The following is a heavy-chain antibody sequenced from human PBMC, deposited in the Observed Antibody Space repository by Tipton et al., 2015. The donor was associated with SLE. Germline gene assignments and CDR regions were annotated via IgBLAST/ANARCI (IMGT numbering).Heavy chain of an antibody. CDR1: GFTFSSYW. J-gene: IGHJ4*02. Sequence: SLRLSCAASGFTFSSYWMSWVRQAPGKGLEWVANIKQDGSEKYYVDSVKGRFTISRDNAKNLLYLQMNSLRAEDTAVYYCAVSIAARHAFDYWGQGTLVTVSS. V-gene: IGHV3-7*02. D-gene: IGHD6-6*01. CDR2: IKQDGSEK. CDR3: AVSIAARHAFDY.